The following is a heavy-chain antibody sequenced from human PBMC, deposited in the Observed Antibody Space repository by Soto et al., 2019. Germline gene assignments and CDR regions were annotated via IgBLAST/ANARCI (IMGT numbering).Heavy chain of an antibody. Sequence: QVQVVESGGGVVQPGRSLRLSCAASGFTFSNYEMHWVRQAPGKGLEWVAVISYDGSNKYYADSVKGRFTISRDNSKNTLYLQMNSLRAEDTAVYHCATDSSGWGHGTLVTVSS. V-gene: IGHV3-30-3*01. J-gene: IGHJ4*01. CDR3: ATDSSG. CDR2: ISYDGSNK. CDR1: GFTFSNYE. D-gene: IGHD6-19*01.